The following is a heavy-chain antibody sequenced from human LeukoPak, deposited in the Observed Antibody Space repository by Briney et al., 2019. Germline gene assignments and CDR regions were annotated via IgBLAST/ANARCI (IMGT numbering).Heavy chain of an antibody. V-gene: IGHV4-39*07. CDR2: LCYSGNS. CDR1: GGSIRISSYC. J-gene: IGHJ5*02. CDR3: ARGVMRLRYFDWPQVWFDP. Sequence: KPSETLSLTCTVSGGSIRISSYCWDWIRQPPGKGLEWIGSLCYSGNSYYNLSLKSRVTISVDTSENQCSLKLSSVTAADTAVYYCARGVMRLRYFDWPQVWFDPWGQGTLVTVSS. D-gene: IGHD3-9*01.